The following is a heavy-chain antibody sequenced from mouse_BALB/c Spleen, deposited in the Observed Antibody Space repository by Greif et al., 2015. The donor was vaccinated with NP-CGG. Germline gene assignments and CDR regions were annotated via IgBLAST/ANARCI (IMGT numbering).Heavy chain of an antibody. J-gene: IGHJ2*01. CDR2: IDPANGNT. D-gene: IGHD2-3*01. V-gene: IGHV14-3*02. CDR3: ARSDDGYYYFDY. CDR1: GFNIKDTY. Sequence: EVQLQQSGAELVKPGASVKLSCTASGFNIKDTYMHWVKQRPEQGLEWIGRIDPANGNTKYDPKFQGKATITADTSSNTAYLQLSSLTSEDTAVYYCARSDDGYYYFDYWGQGTTLTVSS.